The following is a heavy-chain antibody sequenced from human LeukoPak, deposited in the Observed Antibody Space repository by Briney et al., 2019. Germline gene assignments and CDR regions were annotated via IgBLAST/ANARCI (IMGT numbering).Heavy chain of an antibody. CDR3: ATGRTKWDLLNY. V-gene: IGHV1-24*01. CDR2: LDPEDGEM. CDR1: GYTLTELS. D-gene: IGHD1-26*01. Sequence: ASVKVSCKVSGYTLTELSLHWVRQAPGKGLKWMGGLDPEDGEMIYSQTFQGRVTMTEDTSTDIAYMEMSSLRSEDTAVYYCATGRTKWDLLNYWGQGTLVTVSS. J-gene: IGHJ4*02.